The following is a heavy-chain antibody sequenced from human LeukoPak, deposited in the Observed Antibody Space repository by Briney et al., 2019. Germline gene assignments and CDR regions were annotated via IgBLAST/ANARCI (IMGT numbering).Heavy chain of an antibody. J-gene: IGHJ4*02. CDR2: IIPIFGTA. CDR1: GGTFSSYA. D-gene: IGHD6-6*01. CDR3: ARWGDDSSSSRGGLDY. Sequence: SVKVSCKASGGTFSSYAISWVRQAPGQGLEWMGGIIPIFGTANYAQKFQGRVTITTDESTSTAYMELSSLRSEDTAVYYCARWGDDSSSSRGGLDYWGQGTLVTVSS. V-gene: IGHV1-69*05.